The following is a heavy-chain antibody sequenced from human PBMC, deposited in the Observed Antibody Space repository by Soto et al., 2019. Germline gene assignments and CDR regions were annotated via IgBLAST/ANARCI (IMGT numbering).Heavy chain of an antibody. D-gene: IGHD3-9*01. Sequence: ASVKVSCKASGYTFTGYYMHWVRQAPGQGLEWMGWINPNSGGTIYAQKFQGRVTMTEDTSTDTAYMELSSLRSEDTAVYYCATGRYYDILTGSLYYYYGMDVWGQGTTVTVSS. CDR1: GYTFTGYY. J-gene: IGHJ6*02. CDR3: ATGRYYDILTGSLYYYYGMDV. CDR2: INPNSGGT. V-gene: IGHV1-2*02.